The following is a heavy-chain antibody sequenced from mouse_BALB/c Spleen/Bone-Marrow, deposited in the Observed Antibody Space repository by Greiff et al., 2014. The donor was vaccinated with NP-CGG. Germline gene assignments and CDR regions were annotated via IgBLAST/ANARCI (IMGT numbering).Heavy chain of an antibody. CDR2: IRNKANGYTT. CDR1: GFTFTDYY. Sequence: EVQGVESGGGLVQPGGSLRLSCATSGFTFTDYYMSWVRQPPGKALEWLGFIRNKANGYTTEYSASVKGRFTISRDNSQSILYHQMNTLRAEDRATYYCARDDYYAMDYWGQGTSVTVSS. J-gene: IGHJ4*01. V-gene: IGHV7-3*02. CDR3: ARDDYYAMDY.